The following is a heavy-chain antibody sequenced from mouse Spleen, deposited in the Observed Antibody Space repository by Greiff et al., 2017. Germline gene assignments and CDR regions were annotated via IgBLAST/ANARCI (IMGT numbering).Heavy chain of an antibody. CDR3: ARGDYGNYVFAY. Sequence: EVQLVESGGGLVKPGGSLKLSCAASGFTFSSYAMSWVRQTPEKRLEWVATISSGGSYTYYPDSVKGRFTISRDNAKNTLYLQMSSLRSEDTAMYYCARGDYGNYVFAYWGQGTLVTVSA. V-gene: IGHV5-9-3*01. J-gene: IGHJ3*01. D-gene: IGHD2-1*01. CDR1: GFTFSSYA. CDR2: ISSGGSYT.